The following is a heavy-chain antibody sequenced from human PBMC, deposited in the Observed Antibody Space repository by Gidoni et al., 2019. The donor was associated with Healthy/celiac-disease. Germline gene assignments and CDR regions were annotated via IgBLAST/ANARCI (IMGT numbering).Heavy chain of an antibody. Sequence: QVQLVQSGAEVKKPGSSVKVSCKASGGTFSSSAISWVRQAPGQGLEGMGGIIHIFGTANYAQKFQGRVTITADESTSTAYMELSSLRSEDTAVYYCARSITMVRGEPPAWFDPWGQGTLVTVSS. CDR1: GGTFSSSA. CDR2: IIHIFGTA. CDR3: ARSITMVRGEPPAWFDP. J-gene: IGHJ5*02. D-gene: IGHD3-10*01. V-gene: IGHV1-69*01.